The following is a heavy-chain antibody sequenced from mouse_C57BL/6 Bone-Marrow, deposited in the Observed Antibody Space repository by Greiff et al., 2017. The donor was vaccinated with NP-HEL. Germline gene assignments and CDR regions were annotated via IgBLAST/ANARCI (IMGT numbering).Heavy chain of an antibody. Sequence: VKVVESGAELARPGASVKLSCKASGYTFTSYGISWVKQRTGQGLEWIGEIYPRSGNTYYNEKFKGKATLTADKSSSTAYMELRSLTSEDSAVYFCARRGTVGGAMDYWGQGTSVTVSS. D-gene: IGHD1-1*01. CDR1: GYTFTSYG. V-gene: IGHV1-81*01. J-gene: IGHJ4*01. CDR2: IYPRSGNT. CDR3: ARRGTVGGAMDY.